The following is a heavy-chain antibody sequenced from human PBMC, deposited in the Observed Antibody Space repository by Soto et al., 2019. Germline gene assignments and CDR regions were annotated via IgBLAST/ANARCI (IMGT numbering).Heavy chain of an antibody. V-gene: IGHV1-18*01. CDR2: ISAYNGNT. Sequence: GQGLEWMGWISAYNGNTNYAQKLQGRVTMTTDTSTSTAYMELRSLRSDDTAVYYCACVRAECGIRDVRSVSAFLLNRSSDL. CDR3: ACVRAECGIRDVRSVSAFLLNRSSDL. D-gene: IGHD2-2*02. J-gene: IGHJ2*01.